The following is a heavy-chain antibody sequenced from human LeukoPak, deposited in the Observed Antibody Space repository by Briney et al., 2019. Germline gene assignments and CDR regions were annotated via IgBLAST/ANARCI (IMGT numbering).Heavy chain of an antibody. CDR3: ARVQAGSSWYGYYYYYGMDV. V-gene: IGHV4-59*08. Sequence: SETLSLTCTVSGGSISSYYWSWIRQPPGKGLEWIGYIYYRGSTNYNPSLKSRVTISVDTSKNQFSLKLSSVTAADTAVYYCARVQAGSSWYGYYYYYGMDVWGQGTTVTVSS. J-gene: IGHJ6*02. D-gene: IGHD6-13*01. CDR1: GGSISSYY. CDR2: IYYRGST.